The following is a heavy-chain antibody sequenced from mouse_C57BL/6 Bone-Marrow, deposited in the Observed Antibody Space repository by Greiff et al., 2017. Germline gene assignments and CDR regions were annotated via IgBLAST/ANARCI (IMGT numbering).Heavy chain of an antibody. V-gene: IGHV1-69*01. CDR1: GYTFTSYW. CDR2: IDPSDSYT. D-gene: IGHD2-4*01. J-gene: IGHJ3*01. Sequence: VQLQQPGAELVMPGASVKLSCKASGYTFTSYWMHWVKQRPGQGLEWIGEIDPSDSYTNYNQKFKGKYTLTVDKSSSTAYMQLSSLTSEDSAVYYCALYDYDEAWFAYWGQGTLVTVSA. CDR3: ALYDYDEAWFAY.